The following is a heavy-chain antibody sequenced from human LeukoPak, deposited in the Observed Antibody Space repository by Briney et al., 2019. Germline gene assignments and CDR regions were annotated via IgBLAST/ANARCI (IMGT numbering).Heavy chain of an antibody. D-gene: IGHD3-16*01. CDR3: ARVRRLTLGDYYYYYMDV. CDR1: GYGFTGYC. CDR2: INPNRGGT. V-gene: IGHV1-2*02. J-gene: IGHJ6*03. Sequence: GAAVNLCCTGAGYGFTGYCKHWVRQAPGQGNEWMGWINPNRGGTNYAQKFQGRVTMTRDTSISTAYMELSRLRSDDTAVYCCARVRRLTLGDYYYYYMDVWGKGTTVTVSS.